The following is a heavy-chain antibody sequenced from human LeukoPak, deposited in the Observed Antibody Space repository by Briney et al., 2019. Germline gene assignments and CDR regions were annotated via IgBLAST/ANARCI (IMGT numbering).Heavy chain of an antibody. CDR1: GGSISSYY. CDR2: IYYSGST. CDR3: AREVRYYGSGSYYNWFDP. D-gene: IGHD3-10*01. Sequence: PSETLSLTCTVSGGSISSYYWSWIRQPPGKGLEWIGYIYYSGSTNYNPSLKSRVTISVDTSKNQFSLKLSSVTAADTAVYYCAREVRYYGSGSYYNWFDPWGQGTLVTVSS. J-gene: IGHJ5*02. V-gene: IGHV4-59*12.